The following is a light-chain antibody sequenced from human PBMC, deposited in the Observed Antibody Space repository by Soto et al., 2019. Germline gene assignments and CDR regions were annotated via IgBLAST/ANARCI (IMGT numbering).Light chain of an antibody. CDR2: SAS. V-gene: IGKV3-20*01. CDR3: QQYGSSPPLS. CDR1: QSVSSSY. Sequence: SLLTHSPGALSLSLGESATLCCKASQSVSSSYLAWYPQKPGQAPRLLIYSASSRATGIPDRFSGSGSGTDFTLTISRLEREDFAVYYCQQYGSSPPLSFGGGTKVDIK. J-gene: IGKJ4*01.